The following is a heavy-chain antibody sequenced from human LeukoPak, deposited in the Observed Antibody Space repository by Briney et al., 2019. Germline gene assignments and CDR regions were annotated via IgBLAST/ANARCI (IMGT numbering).Heavy chain of an antibody. CDR3: AKASHESGHFDY. D-gene: IGHD3-22*01. CDR2: ITATSLHI. V-gene: IGHV3-21*01. J-gene: IGHJ4*02. Sequence: GGSLRLSCAASGVTFSGYSMNWVRQAPGKGLEWVSAITATSLHIYYADSVKGRFTISRDNAKNSLYLQMNSLRAEDTAVYYCAKASHESGHFDYWGQGTLVTVSS. CDR1: GVTFSGYS.